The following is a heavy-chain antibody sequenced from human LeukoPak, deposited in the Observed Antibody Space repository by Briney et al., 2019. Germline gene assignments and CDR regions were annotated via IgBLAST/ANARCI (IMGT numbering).Heavy chain of an antibody. Sequence: ASVKVSCKASGYTFTGYYMHWVRQAPGQGLEWMGWINPNSGGTNYAQKFQGWVTMTRDTSISTAYMELSRLRSDDTAVYYCAAQLLQQNWFDPWGQGTLVTVSS. J-gene: IGHJ5*02. CDR1: GYTFTGYY. V-gene: IGHV1-2*04. CDR2: INPNSGGT. D-gene: IGHD3-10*01. CDR3: AAQLLQQNWFDP.